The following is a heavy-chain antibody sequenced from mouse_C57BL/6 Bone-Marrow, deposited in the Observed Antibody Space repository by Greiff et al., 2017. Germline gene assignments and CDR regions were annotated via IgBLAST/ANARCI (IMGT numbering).Heavy chain of an antibody. CDR2: IYPGGGYT. Sequence: VKLMESGAELVRPGTSVKMSCKASGYTFTNYWIGWAKQRPGHGLEWIGDIYPGGGYTNYNEKFKGKATLTADKSSSTAYMQFSSLTSEDSAIYYCARYTVRGLRYFDVWGTGTTVTVSS. V-gene: IGHV1-63*01. CDR1: GYTFTNYW. D-gene: IGHD1-1*01. CDR3: ARYTVRGLRYFDV. J-gene: IGHJ1*03.